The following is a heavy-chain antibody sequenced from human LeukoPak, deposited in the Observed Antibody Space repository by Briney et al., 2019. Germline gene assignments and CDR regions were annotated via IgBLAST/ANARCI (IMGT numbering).Heavy chain of an antibody. CDR1: GGSISSYY. V-gene: IGHV4-59*01. Sequence: SETLSLTCTVSGGSISSYYWSWIRQPPGKGLEWIGYIYYSGSTNYNPSLKSRVTISVDTSKNQSSLKLSSVTAADTAVYYCARGGDIVVVPAAFAGDWFDPWGQGTLVTVSS. CDR2: IYYSGST. D-gene: IGHD2-2*01. J-gene: IGHJ5*02. CDR3: ARGGDIVVVPAAFAGDWFDP.